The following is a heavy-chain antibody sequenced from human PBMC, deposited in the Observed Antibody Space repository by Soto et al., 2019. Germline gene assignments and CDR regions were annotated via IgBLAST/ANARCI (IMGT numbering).Heavy chain of an antibody. CDR2: IIPIFGTA. CDR3: ARLYSSGWRPSKYYFDY. CDR1: GGTFSSYA. V-gene: IGHV1-69*06. D-gene: IGHD6-19*01. J-gene: IGHJ4*02. Sequence: PPASVKVSCKASGGTFSSYAISWVRQAPGQGLEWMGGIIPIFGTANYAQKFQGRVTITADKSTSTAYMELSSLRSEDTAVYYCARLYSSGWRPSKYYFDYWGQGTLVTVSS.